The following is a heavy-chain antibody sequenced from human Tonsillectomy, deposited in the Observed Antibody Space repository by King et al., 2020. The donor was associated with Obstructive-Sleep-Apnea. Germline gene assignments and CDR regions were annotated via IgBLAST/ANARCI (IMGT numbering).Heavy chain of an antibody. Sequence: QLVQSGAEVKKPGASVKVSCKASGYTFTSYYMHWVRQAPGQGLEWMGIINPSGGSTSYAQKFQGRVTMTRDTSTSTVHMELSSLRSEDTAVYYCARVNIVVVVAATPNQYYFDYWGQGTLVTVSS. CDR1: GYTFTSYY. V-gene: IGHV1-46*01. D-gene: IGHD2-15*01. J-gene: IGHJ4*02. CDR2: INPSGGST. CDR3: ARVNIVVVVAATPNQYYFDY.